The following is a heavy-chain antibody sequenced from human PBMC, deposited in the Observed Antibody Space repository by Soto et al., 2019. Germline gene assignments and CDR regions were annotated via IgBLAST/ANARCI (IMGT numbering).Heavy chain of an antibody. CDR3: AKDGDSISRNKPLDS. CDR2: ISVSGDRT. CDR1: GFTFTSYA. D-gene: IGHD3-22*01. J-gene: IGHJ4*02. Sequence: ELKLLKPGGGLVQPGGPRSLSCAASGFTFTSYAMCWVRQAPGKGLEWVSSISVSGDRTFYADSVKGRFTISRDNSRNTLHLQMNSLRAEDTAVYYCAKDGDSISRNKPLDSWGQGTLVTVSS. V-gene: IGHV3-23*01.